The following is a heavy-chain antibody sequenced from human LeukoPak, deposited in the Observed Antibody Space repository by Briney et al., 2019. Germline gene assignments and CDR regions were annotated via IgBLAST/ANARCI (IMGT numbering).Heavy chain of an antibody. CDR1: GFTFSSYA. J-gene: IGHJ4*02. CDR2: ISGSGGSI. D-gene: IGHD7-27*01. CDR3: AKDGGLWVSAHWGDS. Sequence: GGSLRLSCAASGFTFSSYAMNWVRQTPGKGLEWVSAISGSGGSIHYADSVKGRFTISRDNSKSTLYLQMNSLRAEDTAVYYCAKDGGLWVSAHWGDSWGRGTLVTVSS. V-gene: IGHV3-23*01.